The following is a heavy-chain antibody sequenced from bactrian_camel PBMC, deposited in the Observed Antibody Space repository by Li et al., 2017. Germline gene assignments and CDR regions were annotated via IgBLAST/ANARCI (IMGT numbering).Heavy chain of an antibody. CDR2: IATSGETL. CDR3: AAARPRSYCSRSSSLYAY. J-gene: IGHJ4*01. D-gene: IGHD3*01. CDR1: GFTLSSYP. V-gene: IGHV3S39*01. Sequence: HVQLVESGGGLVQPGGSLRLSCVASGFTLSSYPMSRVRQAPGKGLEWVTDIATSGETLYNTVAVKGRFTISRDNAKNTLYLQMNSLKTEDTGMYYCAAARPRSYCSRSSSLYAYWGQGTQVTVS.